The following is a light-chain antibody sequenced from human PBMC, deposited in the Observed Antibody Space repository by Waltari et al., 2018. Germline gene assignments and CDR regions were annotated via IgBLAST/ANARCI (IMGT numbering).Light chain of an antibody. J-gene: IGLJ3*02. V-gene: IGLV2-14*01. CDR1: SSDVGAYNF. Sequence: QSALTQPVSVSESPGQSITISCTGTSSDVGAYNFVSSYQQHPGKAPKLMIYEVSNRPSGVSSRFSASKSGNTASLTISGLQAEDEADYYCTSFTSRSTWVFGGGTKLTVL. CDR2: EVS. CDR3: TSFTSRSTWV.